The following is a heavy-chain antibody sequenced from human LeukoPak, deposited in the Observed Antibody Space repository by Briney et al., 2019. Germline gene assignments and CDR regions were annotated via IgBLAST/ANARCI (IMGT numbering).Heavy chain of an antibody. V-gene: IGHV1-3*03. CDR1: GYSFTSQD. D-gene: IGHD2-2*02. Sequence: ASVKVSCKSSGYSFTSQDMHLVRQAPGQRLEWMGCINPGNGDTKYSQEFQGRVTITRDTSATTAYMELSSLRSDDMAVYYCTLYNYWGQGTLVTVSS. CDR2: INPGNGDT. CDR3: TLYNY. J-gene: IGHJ4*02.